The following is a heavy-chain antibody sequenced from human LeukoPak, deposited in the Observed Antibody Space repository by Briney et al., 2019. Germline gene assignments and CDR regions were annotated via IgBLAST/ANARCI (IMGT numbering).Heavy chain of an antibody. V-gene: IGHV4-59*12. D-gene: IGHD6-6*01. J-gene: IGHJ6*02. CDR3: ARETFEYSSSLHYYYGMDV. Sequence: MSSETLSLTCTVSGGTLNSFYWSWIRQPPGKGLEWIGYVYYTGSTDYNPSLKSRVTMSVDTSQNQFSLKLTSVTAADTAVYYCARETFEYSSSLHYYYGMDVWGQGTTVTVSS. CDR1: GGTLNSFY. CDR2: VYYTGST.